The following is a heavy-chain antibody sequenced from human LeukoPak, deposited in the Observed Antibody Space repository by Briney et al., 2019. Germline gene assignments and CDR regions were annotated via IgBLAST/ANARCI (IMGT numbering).Heavy chain of an antibody. CDR1: GFTFSSYS. V-gene: IGHV3-21*01. Sequence: GGSLRLSCAASGFTFSSYSMNWVRQAPGKGLEWVSSISTSSGYIYYADSVKGRFTISRDNARNSLYLQMNSLRAEDTAIYYCARVDAALDYWGQGTLVTVSS. D-gene: IGHD6-6*01. J-gene: IGHJ4*02. CDR3: ARVDAALDY. CDR2: ISTSSGYI.